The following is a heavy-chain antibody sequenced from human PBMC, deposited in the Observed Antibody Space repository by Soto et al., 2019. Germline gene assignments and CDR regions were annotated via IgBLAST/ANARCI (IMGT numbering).Heavy chain of an antibody. V-gene: IGHV1-8*01. Sequence: QVQLVQSGAEVKKPGASVKVSCKASGYTFTSYDINWVRQATGQGLEWMGWMNPNSGNTGYSQKFQGRVPKTRNTHIRTAYMELSSLRSEDPAVYYCARGSPTVTTVYYYYGMDVWGQGTTVTVSS. CDR2: MNPNSGNT. J-gene: IGHJ6*02. D-gene: IGHD4-4*01. CDR1: GYTFTSYD. CDR3: ARGSPTVTTVYYYYGMDV.